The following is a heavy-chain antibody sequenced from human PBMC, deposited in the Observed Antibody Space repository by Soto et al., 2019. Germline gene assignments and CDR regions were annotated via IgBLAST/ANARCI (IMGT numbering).Heavy chain of an antibody. CDR1: GFTFSSYG. Sequence: GGSLRLSCAASGFTFSSYGMHWVRQAPGKGLEWVAVISYDGSNKYYADSVKGRFTISRDNSKNTLYLQMNSLRAEDTAVYYCAKARAGGDYRGELDYWGQGTLVTVSS. D-gene: IGHD4-17*01. CDR3: AKARAGGDYRGELDY. CDR2: ISYDGSNK. J-gene: IGHJ4*02. V-gene: IGHV3-30*18.